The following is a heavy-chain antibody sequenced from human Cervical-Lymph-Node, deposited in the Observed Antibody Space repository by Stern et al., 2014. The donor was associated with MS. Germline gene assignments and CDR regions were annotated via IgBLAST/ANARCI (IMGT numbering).Heavy chain of an antibody. V-gene: IGHV2-26*01. D-gene: IGHD6-13*01. CDR2: IFSNDEK. Sequence: QVTLRESGPVLVKPTETLTLTCTVSGFSVSIARLGVGWIRQPPGKALEWLANIFSNDEKSYSTSLRSRLNISKDTSTSQVVLTLTNVDPVDTGTYYCTRIRTTSSWHRYLDSWGQGILVTVSS. CDR1: GFSVSIARLG. J-gene: IGHJ4*02. CDR3: TRIRTTSSWHRYLDS.